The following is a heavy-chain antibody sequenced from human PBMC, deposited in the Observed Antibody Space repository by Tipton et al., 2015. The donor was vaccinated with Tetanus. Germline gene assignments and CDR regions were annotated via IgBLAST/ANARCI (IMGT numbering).Heavy chain of an antibody. V-gene: IGHV3-48*01. CDR3: ARDRGDYDTLTGFTIGF. D-gene: IGHD3-9*01. Sequence: SLRLSCAASGFDFSVYSMNWVRQAPGKGLEWVAYISSGSVSLYYADSVKGRFNISRDNARSSLYLQMNGLTTEDTAVYYCARDRGDYDTLTGFTIGFWGQGTLVTVSS. CDR2: ISSGSVSL. CDR1: GFDFSVYS. J-gene: IGHJ4*02.